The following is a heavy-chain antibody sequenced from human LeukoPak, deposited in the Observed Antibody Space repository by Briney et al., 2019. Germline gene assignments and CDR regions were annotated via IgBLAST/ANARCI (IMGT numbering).Heavy chain of an antibody. Sequence: GGSLRLSCAASGFTFSSYGMHWVRQAPGKGLEWVAVISYDGSNKYYADSVKGRFTISRDNSKNTLYLQMNSLRAEDTAVYYCATGQWELLVPFDYWGQGTLVTVSS. CDR3: ATGQWELLVPFDY. V-gene: IGHV3-30*03. CDR2: ISYDGSNK. CDR1: GFTFSSYG. J-gene: IGHJ4*02. D-gene: IGHD1-26*01.